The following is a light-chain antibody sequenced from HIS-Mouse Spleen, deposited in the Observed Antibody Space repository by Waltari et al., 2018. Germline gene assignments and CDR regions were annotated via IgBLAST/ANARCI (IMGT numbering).Light chain of an antibody. CDR2: EVS. V-gene: IGLV2-18*02. J-gene: IGLJ1*01. CDR3: SSYTSSSTYV. CDR1: SSDVGRYNL. Sequence: QSALTQPPSVSGSPGQSVTISCTGTSSDVGRYNLVSWYQQPPGTAPKLMIYEVSNRPSGVPDRFSGSKSGNTASLTISGLQAEDEADYYCSSYTSSSTYVFGTGTKVTVL.